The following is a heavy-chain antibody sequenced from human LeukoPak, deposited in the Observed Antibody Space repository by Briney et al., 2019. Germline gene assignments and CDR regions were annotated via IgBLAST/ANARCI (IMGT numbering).Heavy chain of an antibody. Sequence: SETLSLTCTVSGGSISSYYWSWIRQPPGKGLEWIGYIYYSGSTNYNPSLKSRVTISVDTSKNQFSLKLSSVTAADTAVYYCARVSSVVVVVAATFFDYWGQGTLVTVSS. V-gene: IGHV4-59*12. CDR3: ARVSSVVVVVAATFFDY. J-gene: IGHJ4*02. CDR2: IYYSGST. D-gene: IGHD2-15*01. CDR1: GGSISSYY.